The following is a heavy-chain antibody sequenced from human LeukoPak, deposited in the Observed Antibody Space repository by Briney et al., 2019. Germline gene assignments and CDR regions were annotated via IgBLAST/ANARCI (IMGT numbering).Heavy chain of an antibody. CDR3: SRAAGYDFILEY. CDR2: IRCEAYDTTP. CDR1: GFTFGDYG. J-gene: IGHJ4*02. Sequence: NPGQSLRLSCTASGFTFGDYGMSWFRQAPGKGLEWVGFIRCEAYDTTPQYGASVKGRFTISKDDSRRIAFLQMSGLKTEDTAVYYCSRAAGYDFILEYWGQGTLVTVSS. D-gene: IGHD5-12*01. V-gene: IGHV3-49*05.